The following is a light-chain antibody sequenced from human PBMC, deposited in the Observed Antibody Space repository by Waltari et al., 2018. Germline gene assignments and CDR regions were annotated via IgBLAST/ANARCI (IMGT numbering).Light chain of an antibody. CDR3: QQYSNYPFT. CDR1: HGVTTF. Sequence: DIQMTQSPSSLSASVGDRVTIACLASHGVTTFLAWFQQSPGTAPKSLIYGASTLQSGVPSRFSGSGSGTDFTLTINSLQPEDFAIYYCQQYSNYPFTFGQGTRLEIK. CDR2: GAS. V-gene: IGKV1-16*01. J-gene: IGKJ5*01.